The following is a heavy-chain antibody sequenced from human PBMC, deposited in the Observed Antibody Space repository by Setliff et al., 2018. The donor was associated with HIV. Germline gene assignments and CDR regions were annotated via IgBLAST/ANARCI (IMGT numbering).Heavy chain of an antibody. CDR1: GYTFSNYG. CDR3: ARDHDYGDLSRNWFYMDV. V-gene: IGHV7-4-1*02. CDR2: INTNTGNP. Sequence: GASVKVSCKASGYTFSNYGMNWVRQAPGQGLEWMGWINTNTGNPTYARDFTGRFVFSLDTSVSTAYLQISSLKAEDTAMYYCARDHDYGDLSRNWFYMDVWGKGTTVTVSS. D-gene: IGHD4-17*01. J-gene: IGHJ6*03.